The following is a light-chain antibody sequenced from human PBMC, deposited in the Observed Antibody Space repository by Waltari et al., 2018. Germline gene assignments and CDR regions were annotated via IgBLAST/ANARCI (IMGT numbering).Light chain of an antibody. CDR1: SLRSYY. Sequence: SSELTQDPAVSVALGQTVRITCQGDSLRSYYASWYQQKPGQAPVLVISGKNNRPSGIPDRFSGSSSGNTASLTITGAQAEEEADYDCNSRDSSGSHWVCGGGAKLTVL. CDR3: NSRDSSGSHWV. J-gene: IGLJ3*02. V-gene: IGLV3-19*01. CDR2: GKN.